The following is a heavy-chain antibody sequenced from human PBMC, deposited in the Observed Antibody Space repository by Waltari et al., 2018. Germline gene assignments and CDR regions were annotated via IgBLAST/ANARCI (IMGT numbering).Heavy chain of an antibody. CDR2: IYYSGST. CDR3: ARHWKKSGYRFDP. D-gene: IGHD5-12*01. Sequence: QLQLQESGPGLVKPSETLSLTCTVSGGSISSSSYYWGWIRQSPGKGTEWIGGIYYSGSTYYNPTLKSRVTISGDTSKNQFSLKLSSVTAADTAVYYCARHWKKSGYRFDPWGQGTLVTVSS. J-gene: IGHJ5*02. V-gene: IGHV4-39*01. CDR1: GGSISSSSYY.